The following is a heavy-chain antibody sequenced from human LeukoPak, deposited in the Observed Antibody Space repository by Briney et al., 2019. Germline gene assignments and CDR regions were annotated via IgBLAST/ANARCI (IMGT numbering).Heavy chain of an antibody. CDR1: GYTFTGYY. J-gene: IGHJ4*02. V-gene: IGHV1-69*13. CDR2: IIPIFGTA. Sequence: SVKVSCKASGYTFTGYYMHWVRQAPGQGLEWMGGIIPIFGTANYAQKFQGRVTITADESTSTAYMELSSLRSEDTAVYYCARAPVTGYYKEMDYFDYWGQGTLVTVSS. D-gene: IGHD3-9*01. CDR3: ARAPVTGYYKEMDYFDY.